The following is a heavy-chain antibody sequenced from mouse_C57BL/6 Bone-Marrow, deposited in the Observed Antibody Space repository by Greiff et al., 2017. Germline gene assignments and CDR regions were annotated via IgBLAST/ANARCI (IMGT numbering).Heavy chain of an antibody. V-gene: IGHV1-26*01. J-gene: IGHJ2*01. CDR2: INPNNGGT. CDR3: ARETTVVPRDY. Sequence: EVQLQQSGPELVKPGASVKISCKASGYTFTDYYMNWVKQSHGKSLEWIGDINPNNGGTSYNQKFKGKATLTVDKSSSTAYMELRSLTSEDSAVYYCARETTVVPRDYWGQGTTLTVSS. CDR1: GYTFTDYY. D-gene: IGHD1-1*01.